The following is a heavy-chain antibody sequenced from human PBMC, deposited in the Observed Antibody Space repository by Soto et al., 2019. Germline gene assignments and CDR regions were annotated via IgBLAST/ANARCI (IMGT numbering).Heavy chain of an antibody. Sequence: GSLRLSCAASGFTFSSYWMSWVRQAPGKGLEWVANIKQDGSEKYYVDSVKGRFTISRDNAKNSLYLQMNSLRAEDTAVYYCARDRRGNYDFWSGYFNWFDPWGQGTLVTVSS. CDR3: ARDRRGNYDFWSGYFNWFDP. CDR1: GFTFSSYW. CDR2: IKQDGSEK. J-gene: IGHJ5*02. D-gene: IGHD3-3*01. V-gene: IGHV3-7*03.